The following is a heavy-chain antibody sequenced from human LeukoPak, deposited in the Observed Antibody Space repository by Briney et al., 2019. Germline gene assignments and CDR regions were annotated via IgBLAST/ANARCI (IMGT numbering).Heavy chain of an antibody. Sequence: SETLSLTCTVSADSISPYYWSWIRQPPGKGLEWIGSVYYTGNTNYNPSLKSRVTMSVDTSKSQFSLELTSVTAADTAVYYCARMYSGTYGGIDYWGQGTLVTVSS. V-gene: IGHV4-59*12. D-gene: IGHD1-26*01. CDR1: ADSISPYY. J-gene: IGHJ4*02. CDR2: VYYTGNT. CDR3: ARMYSGTYGGIDY.